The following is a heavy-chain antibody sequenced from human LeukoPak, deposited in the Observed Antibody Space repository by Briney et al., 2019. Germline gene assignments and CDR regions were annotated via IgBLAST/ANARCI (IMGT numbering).Heavy chain of an antibody. Sequence: SETLSLTCTVSGGSISSGSYYWSWIRKPAGKGLEWIGRIYTSGSTNYNPSLKSRVTISVDKSKNQFSLTLSSVTAADTALYYCARASLRTYTYGFTHDSFDIWAQVTMVTVSS. V-gene: IGHV4-61*02. CDR2: IYTSGST. CDR1: GGSISSGSYY. J-gene: IGHJ3*02. CDR3: ARASLRTYTYGFTHDSFDI. D-gene: IGHD5-18*01.